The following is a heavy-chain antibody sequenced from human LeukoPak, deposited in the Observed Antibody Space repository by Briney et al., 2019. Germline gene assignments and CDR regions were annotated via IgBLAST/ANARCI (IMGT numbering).Heavy chain of an antibody. Sequence: SQTLSLTCSVSGGSISSGDYYWSWIRQPPGKGLEWIGCIYYTGSTYYNPSLKSRVSISVDTSKNQFSLKLSSVTAADTAVYYCAPMVRGALEYWGQGTLVTVSS. D-gene: IGHD3-10*01. V-gene: IGHV4-30-4*01. CDR2: IYYTGST. J-gene: IGHJ4*02. CDR3: APMVRGALEY. CDR1: GGSISSGDYY.